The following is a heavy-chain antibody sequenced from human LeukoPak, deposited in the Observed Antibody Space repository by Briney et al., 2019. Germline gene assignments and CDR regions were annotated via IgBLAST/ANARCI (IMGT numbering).Heavy chain of an antibody. CDR3: ARVAPVLVFGVSYMDV. J-gene: IGHJ6*03. CDR1: GFTFSNAW. D-gene: IGHD3-3*01. CDR2: ISSSGSTI. Sequence: PGGSLRLSCVASGFTFSNAWMSWIRQAPGKGLEWVSYISSSGSTIYYADSVKGRFTISRDNAKNSLYLQMNSLRAEDTAVYYCARVAPVLVFGVSYMDVWGKGTTVTVSS. V-gene: IGHV3-11*01.